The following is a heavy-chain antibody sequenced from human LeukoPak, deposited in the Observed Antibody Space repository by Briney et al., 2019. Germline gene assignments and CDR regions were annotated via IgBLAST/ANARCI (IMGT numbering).Heavy chain of an antibody. D-gene: IGHD2-8*01. CDR2: INPSGGST. CDR3: ARDRDGMVSKAHQYFQH. J-gene: IGHJ1*01. CDR1: GYTFTSYY. Sequence: ASVRVSCKASGYTFTSYYMHWVRQAPGQGLEWMGIINPSGGSTSYAQKFQGRVTMTRDTSTSTVYMELSSLRSEDTAAYYCARDRDGMVSKAHQYFQHWGQGTLVTVSS. V-gene: IGHV1-46*01.